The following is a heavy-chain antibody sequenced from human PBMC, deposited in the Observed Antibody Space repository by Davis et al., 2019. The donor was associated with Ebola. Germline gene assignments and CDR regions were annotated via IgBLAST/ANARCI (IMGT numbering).Heavy chain of an antibody. Sequence: PSETLSLTCTVSGGSISSGGYYWSWIRQHPGHGLEWTGYIYYSGSTYYNPSLKSRVTISVDTSKNQFSLKLSSVTAADTAVYYGARSLESYGDLDYWGQGTLVTVSS. V-gene: IGHV4-31*03. CDR1: GGSISSGGYY. J-gene: IGHJ4*02. CDR3: ARSLESYGDLDY. CDR2: IYYSGST. D-gene: IGHD4-17*01.